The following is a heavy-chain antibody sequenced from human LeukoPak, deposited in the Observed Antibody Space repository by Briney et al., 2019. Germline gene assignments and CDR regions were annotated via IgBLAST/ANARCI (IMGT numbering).Heavy chain of an antibody. CDR2: INPNSGGT. D-gene: IGHD2-2*01. CDR1: GYTFTGYY. CDR3: ARANPWYQLLFPPDY. J-gene: IGHJ4*02. Sequence: ASVKVSCKASGYTFTGYYMHWVRQAPGQGLEWMGWINPNSGGTNYAQKFQGRVTMTRDTSISTAYMELSRLRSDDTAVYYCARANPWYQLLFPPDYWGQGTLVTVSS. V-gene: IGHV1-2*02.